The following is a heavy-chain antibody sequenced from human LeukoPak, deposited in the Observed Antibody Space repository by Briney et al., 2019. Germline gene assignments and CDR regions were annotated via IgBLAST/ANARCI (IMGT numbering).Heavy chain of an antibody. CDR3: ARESGRLRYFDY. Sequence: ASVKVSCKASGGTFSSYAIRWVRQAPGQGLDWMGRIIPILGIANYAQKFQGRVTITADKSTSTAYMELSSLRSENTAVYYCARESGRLRYFDYWGQGTLVTVSS. CDR1: GGTFSSYA. J-gene: IGHJ4*02. CDR2: IIPILGIA. D-gene: IGHD3-9*01. V-gene: IGHV1-69*04.